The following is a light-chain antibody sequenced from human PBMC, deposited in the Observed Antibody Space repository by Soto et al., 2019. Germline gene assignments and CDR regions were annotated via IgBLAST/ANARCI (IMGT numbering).Light chain of an antibody. J-gene: IGKJ5*01. CDR2: ATS. CDR1: QSVSSN. V-gene: IGKV3-15*01. CDR3: QQYDNKPPIT. Sequence: EIVMTQSPATLSVSPGERATLSCRASQSVSSNLAWYQQKPGQAPRLLIYATSTRATGIPDRLSGSGSGTEFTLTISSLQPEDFALYHCQQYDNKPPITFGQGTRLESK.